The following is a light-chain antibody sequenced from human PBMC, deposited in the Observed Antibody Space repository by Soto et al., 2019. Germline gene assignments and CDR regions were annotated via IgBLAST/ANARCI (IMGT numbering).Light chain of an antibody. Sequence: DIQMTQSPSSLSASVGDTVTITCRASQGINTFLAWFQQRPGKAPKSLIYAASRLRSGVPSKFSGSGSGTDFTLTISSLQPEDCATYYCQQYKTYPLTFGGGTKVEIK. V-gene: IGKV1-16*02. J-gene: IGKJ4*01. CDR2: AAS. CDR1: QGINTF. CDR3: QQYKTYPLT.